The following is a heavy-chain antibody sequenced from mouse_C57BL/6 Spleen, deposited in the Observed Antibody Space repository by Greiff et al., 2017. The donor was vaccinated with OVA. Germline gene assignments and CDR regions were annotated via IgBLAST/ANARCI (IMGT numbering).Heavy chain of an antibody. Sequence: VQLQQPGAELVRPGSSVKLSCKASGYTFTSYWMDWVKQRPGQGLEWIGNIYPSDSETHYNQKFKDKATLTVDKSSSTAYMQLSSLTSEDSAVYYCARDGNYGNYDYYAMDYWGQGTSVTVSS. D-gene: IGHD2-1*01. CDR2: IYPSDSET. CDR3: ARDGNYGNYDYYAMDY. J-gene: IGHJ4*01. V-gene: IGHV1-61*01. CDR1: GYTFTSYW.